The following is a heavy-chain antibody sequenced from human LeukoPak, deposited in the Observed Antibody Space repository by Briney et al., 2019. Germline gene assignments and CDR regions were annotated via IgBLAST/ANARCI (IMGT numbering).Heavy chain of an antibody. J-gene: IGHJ6*04. Sequence: GGSLRLSCAASGFTFSRYAMSWVRQAPGKGLEWVSAISGSGENTFYADSVKGRFTISRDNSKDTLYLQMNSLRAEDTAVYYCAELGITMIGGVWGKGTTVTISS. CDR1: GFTFSRYA. CDR2: ISGSGENT. CDR3: AELGITMIGGV. V-gene: IGHV3-23*01. D-gene: IGHD3-10*02.